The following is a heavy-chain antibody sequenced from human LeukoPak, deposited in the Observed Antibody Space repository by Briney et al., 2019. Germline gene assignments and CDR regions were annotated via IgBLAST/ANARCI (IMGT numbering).Heavy chain of an antibody. V-gene: IGHV3-21*01. Sequence: GGSLRLSCAASGFTFSTYSMNWVRQAPGKGLEWVSSISYSSTYIYYADSVKGRFTISRDNAKNLLYLQMNSLRAEDTAVYYCASTPSVGNYYPWYFDLWGRGTLVTVSS. J-gene: IGHJ2*01. CDR1: GFTFSTYS. CDR2: ISYSSTYI. CDR3: ASTPSVGNYYPWYFDL. D-gene: IGHD1-26*01.